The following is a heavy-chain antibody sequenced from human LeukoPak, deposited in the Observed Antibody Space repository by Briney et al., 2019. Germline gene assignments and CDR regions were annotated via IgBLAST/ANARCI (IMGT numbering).Heavy chain of an antibody. V-gene: IGHV3-11*04. D-gene: IGHD6-13*01. CDR3: ARAGYSSSWYQNDAFDI. CDR1: GFTFSDYY. Sequence: GGSLRLSCAASGFTFSDYYMSWIRQAPGKGLEWVSYISSSGSTIYYADSVKGRFTISRDNAKNTLYLQINSLRAEDTAVYYCARAGYSSSWYQNDAFDIWGQGTMVTVSS. CDR2: ISSSGSTI. J-gene: IGHJ3*02.